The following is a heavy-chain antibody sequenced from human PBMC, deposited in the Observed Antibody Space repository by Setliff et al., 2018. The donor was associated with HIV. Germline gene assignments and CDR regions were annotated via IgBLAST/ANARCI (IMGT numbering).Heavy chain of an antibody. D-gene: IGHD3-10*01. CDR1: GFTFSNYS. J-gene: IGHJ5*01. CDR2: ISGSGGST. CDR3: ATDSPRFRENWF. V-gene: IGHV3-48*01. Sequence: GGSLRLSCAASGFTFSNYSMNWVRQTPGKGLEWVSVISGSGGSTFSADSVKGRFTISRDNAKYSLYLQMTSLRAEDTALYYGATDSPRFRENWF.